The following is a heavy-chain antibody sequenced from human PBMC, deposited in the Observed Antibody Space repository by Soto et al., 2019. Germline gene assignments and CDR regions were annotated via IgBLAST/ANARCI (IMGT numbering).Heavy chain of an antibody. V-gene: IGHV3-30-3*01. D-gene: IGHD6-13*01. CDR1: GFTFSSYA. J-gene: IGHJ6*02. Sequence: QVQLVESGGGVVQPGRSLRLSCAASGFTFSSYAMHWVRQAPGKGLEWVAVISYDGSNKYYADSVKGRFTISRDNSQNTLYLQMNSLRAEDTAVYYCARDLGENSSSWFYYYYGMDVWGQGTTVTVSS. CDR2: ISYDGSNK. CDR3: ARDLGENSSSWFYYYYGMDV.